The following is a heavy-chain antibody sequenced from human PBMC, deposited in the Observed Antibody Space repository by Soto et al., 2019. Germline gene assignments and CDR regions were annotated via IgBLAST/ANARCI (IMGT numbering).Heavy chain of an antibody. CDR1: GYMFTTYG. CDR3: ARTGGGMAARPLEY. V-gene: IGHV1-18*01. Sequence: QVQLVQSGGEVRKPGASVEVSCKTSGYMFTTYGISWVRQVPGQGLEWMAWISVYNGNKKYAEKFQGRATMTANTSTSTVFMERRGLKSDDTATYFCARTGGGMAARPLEYWGQGTLVTVSS. CDR2: ISVYNGNK. J-gene: IGHJ4*02. D-gene: IGHD6-6*01.